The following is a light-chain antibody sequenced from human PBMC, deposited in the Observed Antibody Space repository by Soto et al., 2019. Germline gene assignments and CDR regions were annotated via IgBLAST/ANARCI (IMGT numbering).Light chain of an antibody. CDR2: EVS. CDR1: SSDVGAYNH. Sequence: QSALPQPRSVSGSPGQSVTISCTGTSSDVGAYNHVSWYQQHPGKVPKLIINEVSERPSGVPDRFSGSKSGNTASLTISGLQAEDEAEYYCCSYAGDYSRVFGGGTKLTVL. V-gene: IGLV2-11*01. CDR3: CSYAGDYSRV. J-gene: IGLJ3*02.